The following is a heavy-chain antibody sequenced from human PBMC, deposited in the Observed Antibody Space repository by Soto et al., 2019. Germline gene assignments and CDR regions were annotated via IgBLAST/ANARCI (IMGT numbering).Heavy chain of an antibody. CDR3: AKDSRGYYYFDY. CDR1: GFTFSSYA. CDR2: ISGSGGST. D-gene: IGHD3-22*01. Sequence: PGGSLRLSCAASGFTFSSYAITWVRQAPGKGLEWVSAISGSGGSTYYADSVKGRFTISRDNSKNTLYLQMNSLRAEDTAVYYCAKDSRGYYYFDYWGQGTLVTVSS. V-gene: IGHV3-23*01. J-gene: IGHJ4*02.